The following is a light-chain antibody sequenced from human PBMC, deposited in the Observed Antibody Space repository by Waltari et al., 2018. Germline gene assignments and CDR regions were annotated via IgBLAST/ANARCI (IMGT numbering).Light chain of an antibody. CDR2: DVS. CDR3: SSYTSSNTVV. Sequence: HSALTQPASVSGSPGPSITLPCSGSSRDLGGYNYVSWYLQYPGQAPKLIIYDVSQRPSEISDRFSGSKSGSTASLTISGLQAEDEADYYCSSYTSSNTVVFGGGTKVTVL. V-gene: IGLV2-14*03. J-gene: IGLJ2*01. CDR1: SRDLGGYNY.